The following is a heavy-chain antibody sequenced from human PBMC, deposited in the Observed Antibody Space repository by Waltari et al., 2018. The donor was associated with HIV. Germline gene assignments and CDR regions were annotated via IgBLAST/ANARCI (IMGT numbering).Heavy chain of an antibody. Sequence: QVQLVQSGAEVKKPGASVKVSCKASGYAFATYDVNWVRQATGQGPEWMGWMSTNSGNTVYAQEFQCRVTMTRDTSISTVYMELSSLTSEDTAVYYCARGGSASMDVWGQGTTVTVSS. CDR2: MSTNSGNT. J-gene: IGHJ6*02. CDR1: GYAFATYD. CDR3: ARGGSASMDV. V-gene: IGHV1-8*01.